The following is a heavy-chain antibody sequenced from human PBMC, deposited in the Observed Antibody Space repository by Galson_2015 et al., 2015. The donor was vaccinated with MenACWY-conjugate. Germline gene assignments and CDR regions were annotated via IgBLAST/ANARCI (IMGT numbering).Heavy chain of an antibody. CDR3: TRDRDVGGSRWWFDP. V-gene: IGHV3-15*01. J-gene: IGHJ5*02. CDR1: GLTFSNVW. CDR2: IKCRTDGGTT. Sequence: SLRLSCATSGLTFSNVWMSWVRQAPGKGLEWVARIKCRTDGGTTDYATPVKGRFTILRDDSAKTLYLQMNSLKIEDTAMYFCTRDRDVGGSRWWFDPWGQGTLVTVS. D-gene: IGHD2-15*01.